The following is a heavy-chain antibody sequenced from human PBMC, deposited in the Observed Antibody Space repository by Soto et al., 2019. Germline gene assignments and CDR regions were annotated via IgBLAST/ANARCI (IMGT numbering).Heavy chain of an antibody. CDR2: IYWDDDK. CDR3: AHRVLRTVFGLVTTTVIYFDF. V-gene: IGHV2-5*02. Sequence: QITLKESGPTVVKPTETLTLTCTFSGFSLTTSGVGVGWVRQSPGKAPEWLALIYWDDDKRYSTSLKSRLTITKDTSKNQVVLTMANVDPADTATYYCAHRVLRTVFGLVTTTVIYFDFWGQGTPVVVSS. D-gene: IGHD3-3*01. J-gene: IGHJ4*02. CDR1: GFSLTTSGVG.